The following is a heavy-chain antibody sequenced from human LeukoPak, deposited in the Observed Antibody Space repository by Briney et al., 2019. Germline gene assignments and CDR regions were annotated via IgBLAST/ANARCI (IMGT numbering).Heavy chain of an antibody. CDR3: ARDRWDYYGSGSYYGYYFDY. J-gene: IGHJ4*02. CDR2: IWYGGSNK. CDR1: GFTFSSYG. Sequence: PGGSLRLSCAASGFTFSSYGMHWVRQAPGKGLEWVAVIWYGGSNKYYADSVKGRFTISRDNAKNSLYLQMNSLRAEDTAVYYCARDRWDYYGSGSYYGYYFDYWGQGTLVTVSS. V-gene: IGHV3-33*08. D-gene: IGHD3-10*01.